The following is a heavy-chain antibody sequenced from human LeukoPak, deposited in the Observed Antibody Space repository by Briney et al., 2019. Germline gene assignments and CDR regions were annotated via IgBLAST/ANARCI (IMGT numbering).Heavy chain of an antibody. V-gene: IGHV1-2*02. Sequence: ASVKVSCKASGYTFTGYYMHWVRQAPGQGLEWMGWINPNSGGTNYAQKFQGRVTMTRDTSISTAYMELSRLRSDDTAVYYCARVPEYSSAAFDYWGQGTLATVSS. J-gene: IGHJ4*02. CDR1: GYTFTGYY. D-gene: IGHD6-6*01. CDR3: ARVPEYSSAAFDY. CDR2: INPNSGGT.